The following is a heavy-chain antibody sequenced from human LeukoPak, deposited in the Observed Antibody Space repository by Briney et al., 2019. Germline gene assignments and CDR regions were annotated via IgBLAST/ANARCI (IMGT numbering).Heavy chain of an antibody. CDR1: GFTFSIYS. J-gene: IGHJ1*01. CDR3: ARACNSSSWLFQH. CDR2: ISSSSSYI. V-gene: IGHV3-21*01. D-gene: IGHD6-13*01. Sequence: GGSLRLSCVASGFTFSIYSMNWVRQAPGKGLEWVSAISSSSSYIYYADSVKGRFTISRDNAKNSLYLQMNSLRAEDTAVYYCARACNSSSWLFQHWGQGTLVTVPS.